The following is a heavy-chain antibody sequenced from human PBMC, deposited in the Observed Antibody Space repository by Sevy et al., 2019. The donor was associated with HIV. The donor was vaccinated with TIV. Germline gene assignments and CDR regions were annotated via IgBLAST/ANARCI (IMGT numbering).Heavy chain of an antibody. V-gene: IGHV1-18*04. D-gene: IGHD2-15*01. Sequence: ASLKVSCKASGYTFTSYGISWVRQAPGQGLEWMGWISAYNGNTNYAQKLQGRVTMTTDTSTSTAYMELRSLRSDDTAVYYCARDRALGYCSGGSCPLEKEWGQGTMVTVSS. CDR2: ISAYNGNT. J-gene: IGHJ3*01. CDR1: GYTFTSYG. CDR3: ARDRALGYCSGGSCPLEKE.